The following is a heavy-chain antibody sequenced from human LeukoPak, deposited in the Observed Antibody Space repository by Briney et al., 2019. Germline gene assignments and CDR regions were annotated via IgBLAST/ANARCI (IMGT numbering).Heavy chain of an antibody. D-gene: IGHD6-19*01. CDR1: GGSISNYH. Sequence: SETLSLTCTVSGGSISNYHWSWIRQPAGKGLEWIGQIHTSGSTNYNPPLKSRVSMSIDMTEDQVSLTIRSVTAADTAFYYCARRHISSGWSFDYWGQGTLVTVSS. CDR2: IHTSGST. J-gene: IGHJ4*02. CDR3: ARRHISSGWSFDY. V-gene: IGHV4-4*07.